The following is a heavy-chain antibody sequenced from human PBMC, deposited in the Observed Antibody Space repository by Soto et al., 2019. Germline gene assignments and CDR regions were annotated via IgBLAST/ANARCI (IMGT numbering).Heavy chain of an antibody. CDR1: GGSINTAGDY. CDR3: VRGKRGPWYFDL. J-gene: IGHJ2*01. Sequence: QVQLMESGPGLLRPSQTLSLTCTVSGGSINTAGDYWNWMHQRPGEDLEWIGSIHSSGSIYHTPSRKGRVKVSADTTKTQFSLRLDSVNDADTSVYYCVRGKRGPWYFDLWGRGTLVAVSS. V-gene: IGHV4-31*03. D-gene: IGHD3-10*01. CDR2: IHSSGSI.